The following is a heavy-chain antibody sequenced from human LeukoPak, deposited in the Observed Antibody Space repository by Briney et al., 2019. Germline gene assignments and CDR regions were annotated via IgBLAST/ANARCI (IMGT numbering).Heavy chain of an antibody. CDR1: GYTFTSSA. CDR3: ARESSLEGIGEGSGFDWFDP. V-gene: IGHV7-4-1*02. D-gene: IGHD3-10*01. CDR2: INTNTGNP. Sequence: ASVKVSCKASGYTFTSSAMNWVRQAPGQGLEWMGWINTNTGNPTYAQGFTGRFVFSLDTSVSTAYLQISSLKAEDTAVYYCARESSLEGIGEGSGFDWFDPWGQGTLVTVSS. J-gene: IGHJ5*02.